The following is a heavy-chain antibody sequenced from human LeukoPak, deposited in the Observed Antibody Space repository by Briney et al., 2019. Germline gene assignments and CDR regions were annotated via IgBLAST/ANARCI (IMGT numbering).Heavy chain of an antibody. J-gene: IGHJ3*01. CDR2: IFASGGDT. Sequence: GGSLRLSCAASGLTFSNYAMMWVRQAPGKGLERVSAIFASGGDTRYADSVRGRFTISRDNSRNTLFLQMNSLTADDTAVYYCAKDPNGDYVGAFDFWGQGTMVTASS. D-gene: IGHD4-17*01. CDR3: AKDPNGDYVGAFDF. V-gene: IGHV3-23*01. CDR1: GLTFSNYA.